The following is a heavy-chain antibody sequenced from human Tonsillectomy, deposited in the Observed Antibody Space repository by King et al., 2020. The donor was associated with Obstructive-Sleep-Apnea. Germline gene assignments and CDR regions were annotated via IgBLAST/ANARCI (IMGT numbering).Heavy chain of an antibody. V-gene: IGHV4-30-2*01. J-gene: IGHJ6*02. CDR3: ARERGGDYSSGYSYGMDV. D-gene: IGHD3-22*01. Sequence: VQLQESGSGLVKPSQTLSLTCAVSGGSISSGGYSWSWIRQPPGKGLEWIGYIYHSGSTYYNPSLKSRVTISVDRSKNQFSLKLSSVTAADTAVYYCARERGGDYSSGYSYGMDVWGQGTTVTVSS. CDR2: IYHSGST. CDR1: GGSISSGGYS.